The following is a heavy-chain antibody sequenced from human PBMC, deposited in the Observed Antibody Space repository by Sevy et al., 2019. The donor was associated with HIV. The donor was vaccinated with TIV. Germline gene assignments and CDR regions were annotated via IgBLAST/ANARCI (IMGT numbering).Heavy chain of an antibody. Sequence: GGSLRLSCAASGITFKNYAMNWVRQAPGKGLNWVSSIFGSGGTTYYADSVRGRFTISRDTSKNTLFLQMNSLRTEDTALYYCAVGRFVSGGSFDAFDIWGQGTMVTVSS. CDR2: IFGSGGTT. J-gene: IGHJ3*02. V-gene: IGHV3-23*01. CDR3: AVGRFVSGGSFDAFDI. D-gene: IGHD2-15*01. CDR1: GITFKNYA.